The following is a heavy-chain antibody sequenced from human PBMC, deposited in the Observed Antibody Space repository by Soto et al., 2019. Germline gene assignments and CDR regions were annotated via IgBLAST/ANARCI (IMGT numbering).Heavy chain of an antibody. D-gene: IGHD3-10*01. CDR2: IIPLFGTA. CDR1: GVTFSSET. V-gene: IGHV1-69*01. J-gene: IGHJ4*02. CDR3: ATELGENPASPFDA. Sequence: QVQLVQSGADVRKHGSSVKVSCQASGVTFSSETLGWVRQAPGQGLEWVGGIIPLFGTASYAQKFQGRVTITADESTSTVYMELSSLRSDDTAVYFCATELGENPASPFDAWGQGTLATVSS.